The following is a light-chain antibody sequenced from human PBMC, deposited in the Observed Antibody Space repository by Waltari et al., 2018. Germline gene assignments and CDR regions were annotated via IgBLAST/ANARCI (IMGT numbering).Light chain of an antibody. CDR1: QSLLHSDGKPP. CDR2: EVS. CDR3: MQSIQFPLT. J-gene: IGKJ4*01. Sequence: DVVMTQTPLALSVTPGQPASISSKSSQSLLHSDGKPPLYWYLQKPGQPPQPPIYEVSNRFSGVPDRFSGSGSGTDFTLKISRVEAEDVGLYYCMQSIQFPLTFGGGTKVEIK. V-gene: IGKV2D-29*01.